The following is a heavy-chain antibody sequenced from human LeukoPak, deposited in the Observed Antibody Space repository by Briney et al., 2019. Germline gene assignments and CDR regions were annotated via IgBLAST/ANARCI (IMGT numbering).Heavy chain of an antibody. CDR1: GGSISSGGYY. CDR2: IYYRGST. D-gene: IGHD3-22*01. V-gene: IGHV4-31*03. CDR3: ARDNYYDSSGYSPFDY. Sequence: SQTLSLTCTVSGGSISSGGYYWSWIRQHPGKGLEWIGYIYYRGSTYYNPSLKSRVTISVDTSKNQFSLKLSSVTAADTAVYYCARDNYYDSSGYSPFDYWGQGTLVTVSS. J-gene: IGHJ4*02.